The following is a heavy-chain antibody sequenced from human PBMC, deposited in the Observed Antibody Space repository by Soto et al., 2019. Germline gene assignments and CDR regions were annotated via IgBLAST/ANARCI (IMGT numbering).Heavy chain of an antibody. V-gene: IGHV5-51*01. CDR2: IYPGDSDA. CDR3: ARRGYYDSSGYFGY. J-gene: IGHJ4*02. CDR1: GYRFTNYY. Sequence: GESLKISCKGSGYRFTNYYIGWVRQMHGKGLEWMGLIYPGDSDATYSPSFQGQVTISADKSINTAYLQWSSLKAPDTAMYYCARRGYYDSSGYFGYWGQGTLVTVSS. D-gene: IGHD3-22*01.